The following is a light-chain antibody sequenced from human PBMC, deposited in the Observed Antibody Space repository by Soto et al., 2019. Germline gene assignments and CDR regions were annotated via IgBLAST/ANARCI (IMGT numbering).Light chain of an antibody. V-gene: IGLV1-44*01. J-gene: IGLJ2*01. CDR2: NDD. Sequence: QSVLTQPPSASGTPGQRVTISCSGSSSNIGYSTVNWYQHLPGTAPKLLIYNDDRRPSGVPDRFSGSKSGTSASLTISGLQTEDEAEYYCVAWERSLYALFGGGTKLTVL. CDR1: SSNIGYST. CDR3: VAWERSLYAL.